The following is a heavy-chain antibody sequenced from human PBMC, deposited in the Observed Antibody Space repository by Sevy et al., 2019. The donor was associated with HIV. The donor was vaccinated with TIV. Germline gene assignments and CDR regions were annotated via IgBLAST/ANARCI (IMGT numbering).Heavy chain of an antibody. Sequence: ASVKVSCKASGYTFTSCAMNWVRQAPGQGLEWMGWINTNTGNPTYAQGFTGRFVFSLDTSVSTAYLQISSLKAEDTAVYYCAREDIAAAGTTGDFQHWGQGTLVTVSS. CDR2: INTNTGNP. J-gene: IGHJ1*01. CDR1: GYTFTSCA. D-gene: IGHD6-13*01. V-gene: IGHV7-4-1*02. CDR3: AREDIAAAGTTGDFQH.